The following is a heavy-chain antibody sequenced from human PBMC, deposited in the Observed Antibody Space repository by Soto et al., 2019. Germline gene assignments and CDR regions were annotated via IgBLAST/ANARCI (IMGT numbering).Heavy chain of an antibody. Sequence: GSLRLSCAASGFTFSDYYMSWIRQAPGKGLEWVSYISSSGSTIYYADSVKGRFTISRDNAKNSLYLQMNSLRAEDTAVYYCARDLVGATPDYYYGMDVWGQGTTVTVSS. J-gene: IGHJ6*02. V-gene: IGHV3-11*01. CDR3: ARDLVGATPDYYYGMDV. D-gene: IGHD1-26*01. CDR2: ISSSGSTI. CDR1: GFTFSDYY.